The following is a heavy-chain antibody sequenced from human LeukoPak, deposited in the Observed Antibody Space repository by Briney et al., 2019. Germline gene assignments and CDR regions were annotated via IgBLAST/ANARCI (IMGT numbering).Heavy chain of an antibody. J-gene: IGHJ4*02. V-gene: IGHV1-2*02. CDR3: ARDSADIVGATTDFDY. D-gene: IGHD1-26*01. Sequence: ASVKVSCKASGYTFTGYYMHWVRQAPGQGLEWMGWINPNGGGTNYAQKFQGRVTMTRDTSISTAYMELSRLRSDDTAVYYCARDSADIVGATTDFDYWGQGTLVTVSS. CDR1: GYTFTGYY. CDR2: INPNGGGT.